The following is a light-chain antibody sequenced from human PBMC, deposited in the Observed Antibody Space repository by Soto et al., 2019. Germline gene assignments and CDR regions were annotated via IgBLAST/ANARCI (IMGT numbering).Light chain of an antibody. CDR1: QSISSY. CDR2: AAS. J-gene: IGKJ4*01. CDR3: QQSYSTPLT. Sequence: IQMTQSPSSLSASIGDTVTITCRAGQSISSYLNWYQQKPGKAPKLLIYAASSLQSGVPSRFSGSGSGTDFTLTISSLQPEDFATYYCQQSYSTPLTFGGGTKGDIK. V-gene: IGKV1-39*01.